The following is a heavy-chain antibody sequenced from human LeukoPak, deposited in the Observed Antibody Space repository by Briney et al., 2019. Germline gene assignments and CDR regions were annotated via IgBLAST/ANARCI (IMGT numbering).Heavy chain of an antibody. Sequence: GGSLRLSCAASGFTFSSYGMHWVRQAPGKGLEWVAVISSDGSNKYYADSVKGRFTISRDNSKNTLYLQMNSLRAEDTAVYYCARAGVPAATLCASDYWGQGTLVTVSS. CDR2: ISSDGSNK. CDR1: GFTFSSYG. CDR3: ARAGVPAATLCASDY. V-gene: IGHV3-30*03. D-gene: IGHD2-2*01. J-gene: IGHJ4*02.